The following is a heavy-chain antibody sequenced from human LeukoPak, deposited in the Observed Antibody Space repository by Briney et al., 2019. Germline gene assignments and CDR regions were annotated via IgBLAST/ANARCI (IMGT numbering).Heavy chain of an antibody. V-gene: IGHV5-51*01. CDR2: IYPGDSDT. CDR3: ARSESGTLNWFDP. CDR1: GYTFTSYW. J-gene: IGHJ5*02. Sequence: GESLKISCKASGYTFTSYWIAWVRQLPGKALEWMGIIYPGDSDTRYSPSFQGQVTISADKSFTTVFLQWSSLKASDAAMYYCARSESGTLNWFDPWGQGTLVTVSS.